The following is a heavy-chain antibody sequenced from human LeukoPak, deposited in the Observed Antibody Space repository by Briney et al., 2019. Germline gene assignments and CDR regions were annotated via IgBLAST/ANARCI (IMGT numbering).Heavy chain of an antibody. CDR2: INPSGGST. CDR1: GYTFTSYY. CDR3: ARALVGAAFDY. Sequence: ASVKVSCKASGYTFTSYYMHWVRQAPAQGIEWMGIINPSGGSTTYDQKFQGRVTMTRDTSTSTVYMELSSLRSEDTAVYYCARALVGAAFDYWGQGTLVSVPS. D-gene: IGHD1-26*01. J-gene: IGHJ4*02. V-gene: IGHV1-46*01.